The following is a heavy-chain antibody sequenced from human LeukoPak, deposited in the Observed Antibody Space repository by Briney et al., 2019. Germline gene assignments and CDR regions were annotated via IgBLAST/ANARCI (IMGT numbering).Heavy chain of an antibody. CDR2: ISGSGGST. CDR3: AKGHILTGYYNVREGDFQH. D-gene: IGHD3-9*01. J-gene: IGHJ1*01. V-gene: IGHV3-23*01. CDR1: GFTFSSYA. Sequence: PGGSLRLTCAASGFTFSSYAMSWVRQAPGKGLEWVSAISGSGGSTYYADSVKGRFTISRDNSKNTLYLQMNSLRAEDTAVYYCAKGHILTGYYNVREGDFQHWGQGTLVTVSS.